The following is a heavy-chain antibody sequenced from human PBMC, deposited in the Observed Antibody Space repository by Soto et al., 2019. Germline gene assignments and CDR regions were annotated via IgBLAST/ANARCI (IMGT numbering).Heavy chain of an antibody. V-gene: IGHV3-23*01. D-gene: IGHD3-22*01. CDR3: AKSGHYDSSGPYYFDY. J-gene: IGHJ4*02. CDR2: ISGSGGST. CDR1: GFTFSSYA. Sequence: GGSLRLSCAASGFTFSSYAMSWVRQAPGKGLEWVSAISGSGGSTYYAHSVKGRFTISRDNSKNTLYLQMNSLRAEDTAVYYCAKSGHYDSSGPYYFDYWGQGTLVTVSS.